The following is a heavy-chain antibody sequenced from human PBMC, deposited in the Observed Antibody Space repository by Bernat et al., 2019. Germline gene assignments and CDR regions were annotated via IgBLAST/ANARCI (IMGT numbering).Heavy chain of an antibody. CDR2: ISYDGSNK. CDR3: ARARYYYDSSGYYYYFDY. D-gene: IGHD3-22*01. CDR1: GFTFSSYA. J-gene: IGHJ4*02. Sequence: QVQLVESGGGVVQPGRSLRLSCAASGFTFSSYAMHWVRQAPGKGLEWVAVISYDGSNKYYADSVKGRFTNSRDNSKNTLYLQMNSLRAEDTAVYYCARARYYYDSSGYYYYFDYWGQGTLVTVSS. V-gene: IGHV3-30-3*01.